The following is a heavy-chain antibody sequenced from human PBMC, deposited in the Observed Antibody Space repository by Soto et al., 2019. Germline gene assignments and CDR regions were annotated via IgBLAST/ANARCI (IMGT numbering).Heavy chain of an antibody. J-gene: IGHJ6*02. CDR1: GGTFSSYA. CDR3: ARQGSNEYYYYGMDV. D-gene: IGHD3-10*01. V-gene: IGHV1-69*12. CDR2: IIRIFGTP. Sequence: QVQLVQSGAEVKKPGSSVKVSCKASGGTFSSYAINWVRQAPGQGLEWMGGIIRIFGTPDYAQRLQGRVTINADESTSTAYMELSSLRSEDTAVYYCARQGSNEYYYYGMDVWGQGTTVTVSS.